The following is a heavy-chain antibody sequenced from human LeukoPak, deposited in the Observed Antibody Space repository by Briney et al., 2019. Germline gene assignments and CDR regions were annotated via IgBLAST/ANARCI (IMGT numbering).Heavy chain of an antibody. V-gene: IGHV3-30-3*01. J-gene: IGHJ4*02. D-gene: IGHD2-15*01. CDR1: GFPFSSYW. CDR2: ISYDGSNK. Sequence: GGSLRLSCVASGFPFSSYWMTWVRQAPGKGLEWVAVISYDGSNKYYADSVKGRFTISRDNSKNTLYLQMNSLRAEDTAVYYCARDSSVVAEPSHFGYWGQGTLVTVSS. CDR3: ARDSSVVAEPSHFGY.